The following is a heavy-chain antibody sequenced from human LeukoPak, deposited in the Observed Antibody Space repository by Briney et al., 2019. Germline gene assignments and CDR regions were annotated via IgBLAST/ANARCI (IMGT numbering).Heavy chain of an antibody. CDR2: IWYDGNNK. CDR3: AREFTYAYDY. CDR1: GFTFSNYG. Sequence: GRSLRLSCTASGFTFSNYGMHWVRQAPGKGLEWVAVIWYDGNNKSYADSVKGRFTIPRDNSKNTLYLQMNSLRAEDTALYYCAREFTYAYDYWGQGTLVTVSS. D-gene: IGHD3-16*01. J-gene: IGHJ4*02. V-gene: IGHV3-33*01.